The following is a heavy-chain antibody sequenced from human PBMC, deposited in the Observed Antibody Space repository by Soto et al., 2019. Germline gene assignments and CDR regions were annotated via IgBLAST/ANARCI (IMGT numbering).Heavy chain of an antibody. J-gene: IGHJ4*02. CDR1: GGSFSGYY. CDR3: ASQMYDY. V-gene: IGHV4-34*01. Sequence: SETLSLTCAVYGGSFSGYYWSWIRQPPGKGLEWIGEINHSGSTNYNPSLKSRVTISVDTSKNQFSLKLSSVTAADTTVYYCASQMYDYWGQGTLVTVSS. CDR2: INHSGST.